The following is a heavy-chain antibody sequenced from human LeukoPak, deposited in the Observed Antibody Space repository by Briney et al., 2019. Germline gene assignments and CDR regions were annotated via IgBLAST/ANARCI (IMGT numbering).Heavy chain of an antibody. CDR1: GYTFTDYY. CDR2: INPNSGGT. Sequence: ASVKVSCKTSGYTFTDYYLHWVRQAPGQGLEWMGWINPNSGGTNYAQDLQGRVIMTRDTSISTVYMELRSLRSDDTAVYYCARDGGMNPKRYCTNGVCYVEKRVVAAKSDAFDIWGQGTMVTVSS. V-gene: IGHV1-2*02. CDR3: ARDGGMNPKRYCTNGVCYVEKRVVAAKSDAFDI. J-gene: IGHJ3*02. D-gene: IGHD2-8*01.